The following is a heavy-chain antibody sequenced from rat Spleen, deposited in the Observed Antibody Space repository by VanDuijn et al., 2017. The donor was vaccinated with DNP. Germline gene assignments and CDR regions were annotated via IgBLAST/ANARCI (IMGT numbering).Heavy chain of an antibody. CDR1: GFTFSDYF. Sequence: EVRLVESGGGLVQPGRSMRLSCAASGFTFSDYFMAWVRQAPTKGLEWVASISTGGGNTYYRDSVKGRFTISRDNAKSTLYLQMNSLRSEDTATYYCTRGPALDYWGQGVMVTVSS. CDR2: ISTGGGNT. CDR3: TRGPALDY. J-gene: IGHJ2*01. V-gene: IGHV5-25*01.